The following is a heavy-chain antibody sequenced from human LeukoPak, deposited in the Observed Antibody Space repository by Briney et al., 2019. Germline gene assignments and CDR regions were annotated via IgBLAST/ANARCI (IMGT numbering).Heavy chain of an antibody. CDR3: ARARSSYGYGDAFDI. D-gene: IGHD5-18*01. J-gene: IGHJ3*02. CDR2: LNPGGGSR. V-gene: IGHV1-46*01. CDR1: GYTFTGHY. Sequence: ASVKVSCKASGYTFTGHYMHWVRQAPGQGLEWMGILNPGGGSRNYAQKFQGRVTMTRDTSTSTVYMELSSLRAEDTAVYYCARARSSYGYGDAFDIWGQGTMVTVSS.